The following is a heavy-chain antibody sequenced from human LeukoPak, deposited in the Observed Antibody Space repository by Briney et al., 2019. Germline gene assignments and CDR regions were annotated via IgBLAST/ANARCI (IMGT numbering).Heavy chain of an antibody. Sequence: GGSLILSCAASGFTVSSNYMSWVRQAPGKGLEWVSVIYSGGSTYYADSVKGRFTISRDNFKNTLYLQMNSLRAEDTAVYYCAKYWYFDWLYLFDYWGQGTLVTVSS. CDR1: GFTVSSNY. V-gene: IGHV3-53*01. D-gene: IGHD3-9*01. J-gene: IGHJ4*02. CDR2: IYSGGST. CDR3: AKYWYFDWLYLFDY.